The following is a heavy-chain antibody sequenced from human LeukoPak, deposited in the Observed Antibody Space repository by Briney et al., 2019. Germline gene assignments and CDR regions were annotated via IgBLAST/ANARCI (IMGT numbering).Heavy chain of an antibody. CDR1: GGSISSYY. CDR2: TYTSGST. J-gene: IGHJ5*02. Sequence: PSETLSLTCTVSGGSISSYYWSLIRQPAGKGLEWIGRTYTSGSTNYNPSLKSRVTMSVDTSKNQFSLKLSSVTAADTAVYYCARVQAYGEIDPWGQGTLVTVSS. D-gene: IGHD4-17*01. CDR3: ARVQAYGEIDP. V-gene: IGHV4-4*07.